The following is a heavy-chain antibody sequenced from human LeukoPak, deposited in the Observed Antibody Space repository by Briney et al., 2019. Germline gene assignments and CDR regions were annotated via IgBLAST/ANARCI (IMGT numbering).Heavy chain of an antibody. CDR3: ARLPVPMTTVTPL. J-gene: IGHJ4*02. D-gene: IGHD4-17*01. Sequence: PGGSLRLSCAASGFTFSSYAMHWVRQAPGKGLEYVSAISSNGGSTYYANSVKGRFTISRDNSKNTLYLQMGSLRAEDMAVYYCARLPVPMTTVTPLWGQGTLVTVSS. CDR1: GFTFSSYA. CDR2: ISSNGGST. V-gene: IGHV3-64*01.